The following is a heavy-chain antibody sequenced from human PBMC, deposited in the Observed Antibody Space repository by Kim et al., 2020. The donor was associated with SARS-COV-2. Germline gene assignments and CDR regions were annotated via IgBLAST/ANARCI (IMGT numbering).Heavy chain of an antibody. CDR3: TRSKIAAAGGFGGFDY. CDR1: GFTFSGSA. J-gene: IGHJ4*02. V-gene: IGHV3-73*01. CDR2: IRSKANSYAT. D-gene: IGHD6-13*01. Sequence: GGSLRLSCAASGFTFSGSAMHWVRQASGKGLEWVGRIRSKANSYATAYAASVKGRFTISRDDSKNTAYLQMNSLKTEDTAVYYCTRSKIAAAGGFGGFDYWGQGTLVTVSS.